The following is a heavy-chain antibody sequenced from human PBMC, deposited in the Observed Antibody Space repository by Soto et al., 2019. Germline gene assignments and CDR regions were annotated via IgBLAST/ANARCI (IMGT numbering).Heavy chain of an antibody. V-gene: IGHV3-7*05. J-gene: IGHJ6*02. Sequence: GGSLRPSCAASGFTFSSYWMSWVRQAPGKGLEWVANIKQDGCEKYYVDSVKGRFTISRDNAKNSLYLQMNSLRAEDTAVYYCAREIAARSTYYYYGMDVWGQGTTVTVSS. CDR2: IKQDGCEK. D-gene: IGHD6-25*01. CDR3: AREIAARSTYYYYGMDV. CDR1: GFTFSSYW.